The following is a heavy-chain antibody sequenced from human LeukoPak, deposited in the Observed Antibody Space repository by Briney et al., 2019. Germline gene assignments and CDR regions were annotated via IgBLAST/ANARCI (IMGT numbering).Heavy chain of an antibody. Sequence: PSETLSLTCSVSGASISNYYWSWIRQPAGKGLELIGLFYNSGSTNCNPSLKSRVTMSVDTSKNQFSLKLSSVTAADTAVYYCARVGDYALKDWGQGTLVTVSS. CDR1: GASISNYY. CDR2: FYNSGST. J-gene: IGHJ4*02. V-gene: IGHV4-4*07. D-gene: IGHD3-16*01. CDR3: ARVGDYALKD.